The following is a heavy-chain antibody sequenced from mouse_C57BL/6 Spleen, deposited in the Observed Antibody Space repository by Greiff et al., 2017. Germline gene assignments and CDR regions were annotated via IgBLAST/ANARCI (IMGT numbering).Heavy chain of an antibody. CDR3: ARFLDY. CDR1: GYSFTGYY. V-gene: IGHV1-42*01. Sequence: EVKLVESGPELVKPGASVKISCKASGYSFTGYYMNWVKQSPEKSLEWIGEINPSTGGTTYNQKFKAKATLTVDKSSSKAYMQLKSLTSEDSAVYYCARFLDYWGQGTTRTVSS. J-gene: IGHJ2*01. CDR2: INPSTGGT.